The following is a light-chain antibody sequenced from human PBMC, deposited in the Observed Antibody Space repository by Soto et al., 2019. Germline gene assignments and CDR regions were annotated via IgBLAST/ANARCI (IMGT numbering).Light chain of an antibody. V-gene: IGLV2-14*01. CDR3: SSYTSSSTYV. CDR1: SSDVGGYNY. J-gene: IGLJ1*01. CDR2: DVS. Sequence: LTQPAAVSGSPGQSITISCTGTSSDVGGYNYVSWYQQHPGKAPKLMIYDVSNRPSGVSNRFSGSKSGNTASLTISGLQAEDEADYYCSSYTSSSTYVFGTGTKVTVL.